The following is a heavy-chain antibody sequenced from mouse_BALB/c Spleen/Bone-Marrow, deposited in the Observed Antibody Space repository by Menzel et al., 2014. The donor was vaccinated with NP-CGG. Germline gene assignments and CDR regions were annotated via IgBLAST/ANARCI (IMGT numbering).Heavy chain of an antibody. Sequence: VQLQQSGAELVRPGALVKLSCKASGFNIKDYYIHWVNQRPEQGLEWIGWITPENGNTIYDPKFQGKARITADTSSNTAYFQLSSLTSEDTAVYYCARGSSGRFVYWGQGTLVTVSA. J-gene: IGHJ3*01. D-gene: IGHD3-1*01. CDR2: ITPENGNT. CDR1: GFNIKDYY. CDR3: ARGSSGRFVY. V-gene: IGHV14-1*02.